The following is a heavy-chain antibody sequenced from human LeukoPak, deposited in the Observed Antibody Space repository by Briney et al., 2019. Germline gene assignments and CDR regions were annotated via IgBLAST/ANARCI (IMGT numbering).Heavy chain of an antibody. V-gene: IGHV1-18*01. CDR2: ISAYNGNT. J-gene: IGHJ4*02. CDR3: ARDRARYYDILTGYSPPEFDY. Sequence: ASVKVSCKASGYTFTSYGISWVRQAPGQGLEWMGWISAYNGNTNYAQKLQGRVTMTTDTSTSTDYMELRSLRSDDTAVYYCARDRARYYDILTGYSPPEFDYWGQGTLVTVSS. CDR1: GYTFTSYG. D-gene: IGHD3-9*01.